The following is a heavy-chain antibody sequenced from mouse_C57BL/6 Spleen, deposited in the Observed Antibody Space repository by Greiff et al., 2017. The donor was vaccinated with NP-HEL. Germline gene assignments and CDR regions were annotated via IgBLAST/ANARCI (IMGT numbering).Heavy chain of an antibody. Sequence: VQVVESGAELVKPGASVKISCKASGYAFSSYWMNWVKQRPGKGLEWIGQIYPGDGDTNYNGKFKGKATLTADKSSSTAYMQLSSLTSEDSAVYFCAREGWLLLDYWGQGTTLTVSS. D-gene: IGHD2-3*01. CDR1: GYAFSSYW. J-gene: IGHJ2*01. CDR2: IYPGDGDT. V-gene: IGHV1-80*01. CDR3: AREGWLLLDY.